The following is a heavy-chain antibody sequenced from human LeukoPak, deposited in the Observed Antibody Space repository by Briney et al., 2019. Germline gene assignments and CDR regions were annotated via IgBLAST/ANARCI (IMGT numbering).Heavy chain of an antibody. CDR3: ASSGGSGSYSPDLDY. D-gene: IGHD3-10*01. V-gene: IGHV4-34*01. J-gene: IGHJ4*02. CDR1: GGSFSGYY. CDR2: INHSGST. Sequence: SETLSLTCAVYGGSFSGYYWSWIRQPPGKGLEWIGEINHSGSTNYNPSLKSRVTISVDTSKNQFFLKLSSVTAATTPVYYLASSGGSGSYSPDLDYWGQGTLVTVSS.